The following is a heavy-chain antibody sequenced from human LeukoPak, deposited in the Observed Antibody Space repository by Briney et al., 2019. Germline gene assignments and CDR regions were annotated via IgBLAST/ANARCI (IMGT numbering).Heavy chain of an antibody. D-gene: IGHD3-22*01. J-gene: IGHJ6*03. V-gene: IGHV3-21*01. CDR1: GFTFSSYS. CDR3: AREGHLIADMDV. CDR2: ISSSSSYI. Sequence: PGGSLRLSCAASGFTFSSYSMNWVRQAPGKGLEWVSSISSSSSYIYYADSVKGRFTISRDNAKNSLYLQMNSLRAEDTAVYYCAREGHLIADMDVWGKGTTVTVSS.